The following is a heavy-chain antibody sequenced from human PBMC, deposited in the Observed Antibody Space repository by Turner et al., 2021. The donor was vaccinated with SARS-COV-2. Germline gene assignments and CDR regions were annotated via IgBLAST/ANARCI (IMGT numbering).Heavy chain of an antibody. CDR3: AKCILGKYYYDGMDV. CDR1: RFTVDDYA. D-gene: IGHD2-8*01. Sequence: EVQPVEPGVGLVQPVRSVSLCCAASRFTVDDYAMHWVRQEPGKGLEWGLVSSWNSGSIGYADSETCRMSIVTDNAKNSLYLLMNSLRAEDTALYYCAKCILGKYYYDGMDVWGQGTTVTVSS. CDR2: SSWNSGSI. J-gene: IGHJ6*02. V-gene: IGHV3-9*01.